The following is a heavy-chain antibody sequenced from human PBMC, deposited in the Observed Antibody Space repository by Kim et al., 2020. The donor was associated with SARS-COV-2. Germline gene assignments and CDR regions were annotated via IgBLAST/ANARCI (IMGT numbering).Heavy chain of an antibody. Sequence: DSVKGRFTISRDKSKNTLYLQMNSLRAEDTAVYYGAKAYSYYYDSGHFDYWGEGTLVTVSS. J-gene: IGHJ4*02. D-gene: IGHD3-22*01. CDR3: AKAYSYYYDSGHFDY. V-gene: IGHV3-23*01.